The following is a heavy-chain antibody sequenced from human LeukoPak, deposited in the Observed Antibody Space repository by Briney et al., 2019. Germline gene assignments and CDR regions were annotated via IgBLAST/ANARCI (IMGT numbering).Heavy chain of an antibody. CDR3: AKGGDDILTPFDY. J-gene: IGHJ4*02. D-gene: IGHD3-9*01. Sequence: GGSLRLSCVGSTFTFSDYGMHWVRQAPGKGLEWVAFIRNDGAKTYYADSAKGRFTISRDNSRNTLYLQMNSLRVEDTAVYYCAKGGDDILTPFDYWGQGTLVTVSS. CDR2: IRNDGAKT. V-gene: IGHV3-30*02. CDR1: TFTFSDYG.